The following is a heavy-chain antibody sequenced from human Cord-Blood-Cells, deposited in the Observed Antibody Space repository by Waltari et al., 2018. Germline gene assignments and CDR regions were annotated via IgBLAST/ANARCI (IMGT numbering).Heavy chain of an antibody. J-gene: IGHJ6*02. CDR2: INHSGST. CDR1: GGSFSGYY. V-gene: IGHV4-34*01. Sequence: QVQLQQWGAGLLKPSETLSLTCAVYGGSFSGYYWSWIRQPPGKGLEWIGEINHSGSTNSNPSLKRRVTISVDTSKNQFSLKLSSVTAADTAVYYCARGRRYYYYYGMDVWGQGTTVTVSS. CDR3: ARGRRYYYYYGMDV.